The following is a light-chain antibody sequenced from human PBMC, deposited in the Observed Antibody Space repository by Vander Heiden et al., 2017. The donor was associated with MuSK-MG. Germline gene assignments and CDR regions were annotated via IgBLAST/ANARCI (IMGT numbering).Light chain of an antibody. Sequence: DIVMTQSPDSLAVSLGERATINCRPSQSVLYSSNNKNYLAWYQQKPGQPPKLLIYWASTRESGVPDRFSGSGSGTDFTLTISSLQAEDVAVYYCQQYYTIPFTFGPGTKVDIK. V-gene: IGKV4-1*01. CDR3: QQYYTIPFT. CDR2: WAS. J-gene: IGKJ3*01. CDR1: QSVLYSSNNKNY.